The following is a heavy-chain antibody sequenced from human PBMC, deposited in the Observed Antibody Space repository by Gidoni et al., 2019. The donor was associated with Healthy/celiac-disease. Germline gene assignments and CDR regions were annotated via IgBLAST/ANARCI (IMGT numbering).Heavy chain of an antibody. CDR2: ISGDGGST. CDR3: ASKSDFWSGYYSVWFDP. CDR1: GFTFDDYA. J-gene: IGHJ5*02. D-gene: IGHD3-3*01. V-gene: IGHV3-43*02. Sequence: EVQLVESGGGVVQPGGSLRLSCAASGFTFDDYAMHWVRQAPGKGLEWVSLISGDGGSTYYADSVKGRFTISRDNIKNSLYLQMNSLRTEDTALYYCASKSDFWSGYYSVWFDPWGQGTLVTVSS.